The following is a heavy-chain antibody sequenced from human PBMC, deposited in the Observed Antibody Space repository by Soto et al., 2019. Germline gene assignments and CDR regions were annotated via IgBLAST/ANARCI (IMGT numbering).Heavy chain of an antibody. V-gene: IGHV3-74*01. CDR2: INGDGSGT. J-gene: IGHJ6*02. D-gene: IGHD2-15*01. CDR3: ARVPGYQLGFYLYVRDC. Sequence: GGSLGLSCSASGFTFSSFWMHWVRQAPGEGLVWVSRINGDGSGTNYADFVEGRFTISRDNATNTLYLQMSSLRAEDTAVYYCARVPGYQLGFYLYVRDCWGQGTTVT. CDR1: GFTFSSFW.